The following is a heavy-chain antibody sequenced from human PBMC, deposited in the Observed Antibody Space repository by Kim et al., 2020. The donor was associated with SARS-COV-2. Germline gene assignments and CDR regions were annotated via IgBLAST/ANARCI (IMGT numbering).Heavy chain of an antibody. CDR2: ISAYNVNT. CDR3: AAHRVYGRIGAFDI. J-gene: IGHJ3*02. V-gene: IGHV1-18*01. Sequence: ASVKVSCKASGYTFTSYGISWVRQDPGQGLEWMGWISAYNVNTNYAQKLQGRVTMTTDTSTSTAYMELRSLRSDDTAVYYCAAHRVYGRIGAFDIWGQGTMVTVSS. CDR1: GYTFTSYG. D-gene: IGHD6-13*01.